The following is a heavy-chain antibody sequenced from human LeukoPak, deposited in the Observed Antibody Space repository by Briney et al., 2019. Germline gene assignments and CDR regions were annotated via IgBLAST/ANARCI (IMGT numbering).Heavy chain of an antibody. Sequence: GGSLRLSCAASGFTFSNAWMSWVRQAPGKGLEWVGRIKSKTDGGTTDYAAPVKGRFTISRDNSKNTLYLQMNSLRGEDTAVYYCPAYSSGGLVYWGQGTLVTVSS. J-gene: IGHJ4*02. V-gene: IGHV3-15*01. D-gene: IGHD6-19*01. CDR1: GFTFSNAW. CDR3: PAYSSGGLVY. CDR2: IKSKTDGGTT.